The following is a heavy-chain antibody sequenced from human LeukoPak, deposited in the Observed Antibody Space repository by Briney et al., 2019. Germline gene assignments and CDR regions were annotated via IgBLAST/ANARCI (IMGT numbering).Heavy chain of an antibody. CDR2: INPNSGGT. J-gene: IGHJ3*02. V-gene: IGHV1-2*02. D-gene: IGHD3-10*01. CDR3: ARLDARITMVRGPYDI. Sequence: ASVKVSCKASGYTFTSYDINWVRQATGQGLEWMGWINPNSGGTNYAQKFQGRVTMTRDTSISTAYMELSRLRSDDAAVYYCARLDARITMVRGPYDIWGQGTMVTVSS. CDR1: GYTFTSYD.